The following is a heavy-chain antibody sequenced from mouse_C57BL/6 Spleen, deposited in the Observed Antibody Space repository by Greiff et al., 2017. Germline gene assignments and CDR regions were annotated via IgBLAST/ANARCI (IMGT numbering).Heavy chain of an antibody. CDR3: ARDSLYYYGSSPFAY. CDR2: ISDGGSYT. Sequence: VKLVESGGGLVKPGGSLKLSCAASGFTFSSYAMSWVRQTPEKRLEWVATISDGGSYTYYPDNVKGRFTISRDNAKNNLYLQMSHLKSEDTAMYYCARDSLYYYGSSPFAYWGQGTLVTVSA. J-gene: IGHJ3*01. V-gene: IGHV5-4*01. D-gene: IGHD1-1*01. CDR1: GFTFSSYA.